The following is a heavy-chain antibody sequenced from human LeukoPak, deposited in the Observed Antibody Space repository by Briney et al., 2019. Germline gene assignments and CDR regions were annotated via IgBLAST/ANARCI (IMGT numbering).Heavy chain of an antibody. CDR2: ISSSGGST. V-gene: IGHV3-23*01. CDR1: GFTFSSYS. J-gene: IGHJ2*01. D-gene: IGHD7-27*01. CDR3: AKDRAWGSGDWYFDL. Sequence: GGSLRLSCAASGFTFSSYSMSWVRQAPGKGLEWVSAISSSGGSTYYADSVKGRFTISRDNSKNTLYLQINSLKAEDTAVYYCAKDRAWGSGDWYFDLWGRGTLVTVSS.